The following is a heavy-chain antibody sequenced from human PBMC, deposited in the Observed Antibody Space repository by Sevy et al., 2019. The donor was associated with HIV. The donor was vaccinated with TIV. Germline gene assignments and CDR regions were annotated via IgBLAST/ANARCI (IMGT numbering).Heavy chain of an antibody. D-gene: IGHD3-16*01. J-gene: IGHJ4*02. CDR2: IIPRFGTA. CDR3: ARVGGAREGYDYVGSSFIDH. Sequence: ASVKVSCKVSGGSFSNSDVIWVRQAPGQGLEWMGRIIPRFGTANYAQTFQGRVTITADESTRTVFMELSRLRSEDTGLFYCARVGGAREGYDYVGSSFIDHWGQGTLVTVSS. V-gene: IGHV1-69*13. CDR1: GGSFSNSD.